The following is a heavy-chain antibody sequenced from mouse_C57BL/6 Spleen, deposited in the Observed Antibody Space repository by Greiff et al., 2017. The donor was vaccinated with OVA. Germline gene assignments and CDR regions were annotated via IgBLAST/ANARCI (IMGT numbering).Heavy chain of an antibody. J-gene: IGHJ4*01. CDR3: TRLDYGSSYAMDY. V-gene: IGHV1-5*01. CDR2: IYPGNSDT. Sequence: EVQLQQSGTVLARPGASVKMSCKTSGYTFTSYWMHWVKQRPGQGLEWIGAIYPGNSDTSYNQKFKGKAKLTAVTSDSTAYMELSSLTNEDSAVYYCTRLDYGSSYAMDYWGQGTSVTVSS. D-gene: IGHD1-1*01. CDR1: GYTFTSYW.